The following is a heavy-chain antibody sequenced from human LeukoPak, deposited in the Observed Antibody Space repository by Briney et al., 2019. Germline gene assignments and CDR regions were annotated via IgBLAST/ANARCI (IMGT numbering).Heavy chain of an antibody. J-gene: IGHJ5*02. Sequence: ASVKVSCKASGYTFTSYGISWVRQAPGHGLEWVGWISAYSGNTNYAQKLQGRVTMTTDTSTSTAYMELRSLRSDDTAVYYCARVGKTNWFDPWGQGTLVTVSS. CDR1: GYTFTSYG. CDR2: ISAYSGNT. V-gene: IGHV1-18*01. D-gene: IGHD4-23*01. CDR3: ARVGKTNWFDP.